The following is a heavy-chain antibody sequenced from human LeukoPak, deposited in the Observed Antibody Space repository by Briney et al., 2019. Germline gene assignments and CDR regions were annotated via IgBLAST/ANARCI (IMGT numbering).Heavy chain of an antibody. V-gene: IGHV3-33*01. CDR2: LCYDGSNK. Sequence: GGSLRLSCAASGFTFSSYGMHWVRQAPGKGLEWVAVLCYDGSNKYYADSVKGRFTISRDNSKNTLYLQMNSLRAEDTAVYYCARGFTMVRVVITYYFDYWGQGTLVTVSS. D-gene: IGHD3-10*01. CDR3: ARGFTMVRVVITYYFDY. J-gene: IGHJ4*02. CDR1: GFTFSSYG.